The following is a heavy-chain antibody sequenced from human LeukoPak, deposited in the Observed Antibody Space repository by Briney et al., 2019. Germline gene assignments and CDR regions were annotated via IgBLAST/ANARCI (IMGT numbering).Heavy chain of an antibody. CDR2: ISSSSYI. CDR3: ARDVKDYDSSGYYLRYFDY. V-gene: IGHV3-21*01. Sequence: GGSLRLSCAASGFTFSSYSMNWVRQAPGKGLEWVSSISSSSYIYYADSVKGRFTISRDNAKNSLYLQMNSLRAEDTAVYYCARDVKDYDSSGYYLRYFDYWGQGTLVTVSS. D-gene: IGHD3-22*01. CDR1: GFTFSSYS. J-gene: IGHJ4*02.